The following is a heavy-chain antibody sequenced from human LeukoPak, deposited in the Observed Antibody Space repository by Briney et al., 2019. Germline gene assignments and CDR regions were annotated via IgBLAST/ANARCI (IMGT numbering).Heavy chain of an antibody. D-gene: IGHD5-24*01. CDR3: ARDYKYAFDN. CDR1: GFTFCDYS. V-gene: IGHV3-48*01. Sequence: GGSLRPSCAPSGFTFCDYSMNWVRPAPGKGVEWSSYIGIDSGNTNYADSVKGRFTISGDKAKNSLYLQMNSLRVEDTAVYYCARDYKYAFDNWGQGTLVTASS. CDR2: IGIDSGNT. J-gene: IGHJ4*02.